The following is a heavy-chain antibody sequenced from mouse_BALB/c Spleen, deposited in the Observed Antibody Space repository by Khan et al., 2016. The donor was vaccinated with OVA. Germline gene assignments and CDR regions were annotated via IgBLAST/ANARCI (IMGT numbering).Heavy chain of an antibody. J-gene: IGHJ3*01. V-gene: IGHV1S81*02. Sequence: VQLVESGAELVKPGASVKLSCKSSGYTFSSYYMYWVKQRPGQGLEWIGEINPNNGGTNFNEKFKSKATLTVDKSSSTAYMQLSSLTSEDSAVDYCTRSGYGSFAYWGQGTLVTVSA. D-gene: IGHD2-2*01. CDR1: GYTFSSYY. CDR3: TRSGYGSFAY. CDR2: INPNNGGT.